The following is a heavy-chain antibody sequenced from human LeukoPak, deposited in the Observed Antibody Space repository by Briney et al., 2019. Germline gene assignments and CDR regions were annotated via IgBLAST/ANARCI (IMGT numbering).Heavy chain of an antibody. Sequence: GGSLRLSCAASGFTFSTYGMHWVRQAPGKGLEWVAFIRYDGSYKYYADSVKGRFTISRDNSKNTLYLQMNSLRAEDTAVYYCAKDVSTAAGFDPWGQGTLVTVSS. CDR1: GFTFSTYG. CDR3: AKDVSTAAGFDP. J-gene: IGHJ5*02. V-gene: IGHV3-30*02. D-gene: IGHD5/OR15-5a*01. CDR2: IRYDGSYK.